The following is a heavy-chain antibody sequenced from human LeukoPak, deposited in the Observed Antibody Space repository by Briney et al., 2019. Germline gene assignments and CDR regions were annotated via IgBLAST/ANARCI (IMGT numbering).Heavy chain of an antibody. Sequence: SETLSLTCTVSSASISTYYWSWIRQPPGKGLEWIGSIYYSGSTYYNPSLKSRVTISVDTSKNQFSLKLSSVTAADTAVYYCARGTVTTYAFDIWGQGTMVTVSS. V-gene: IGHV4-39*07. CDR3: ARGTVTTYAFDI. CDR1: SASISTYY. J-gene: IGHJ3*02. CDR2: IYYSGST. D-gene: IGHD4-17*01.